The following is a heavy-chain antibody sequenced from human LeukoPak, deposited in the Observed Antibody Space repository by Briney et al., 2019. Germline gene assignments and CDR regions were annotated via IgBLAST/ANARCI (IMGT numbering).Heavy chain of an antibody. CDR3: AREKMTTITTIDY. CDR2: IYYSGST. Sequence: PSETLSLTCTVSGGSISSYYWSWIRQPPGKGLEWIGYIYYSGSTNYNPSLKSRVTISVDTSMNQFSLKLTSVTAADTAVYYCAREKMTTITTIDYWGQGTLVTVSS. J-gene: IGHJ4*02. CDR1: GGSISSYY. V-gene: IGHV4-59*12. D-gene: IGHD4-11*01.